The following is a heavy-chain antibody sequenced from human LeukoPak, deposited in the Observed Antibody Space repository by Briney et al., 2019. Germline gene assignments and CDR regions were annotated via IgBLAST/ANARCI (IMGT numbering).Heavy chain of an antibody. Sequence: KPSETLSLTCTVSGGSISSSSYYWGWIRQPPGKGLEWIGEINHSGSTNYNPSLKSRVTISVDTSKNQFSLKLSSVTAADTAVYYCARESSSTSWPYYYYYMDVWGKGTTVTVSS. V-gene: IGHV4-39*07. D-gene: IGHD2-2*01. CDR1: GGSISSSSYY. J-gene: IGHJ6*03. CDR3: ARESSSTSWPYYYYYMDV. CDR2: INHSGST.